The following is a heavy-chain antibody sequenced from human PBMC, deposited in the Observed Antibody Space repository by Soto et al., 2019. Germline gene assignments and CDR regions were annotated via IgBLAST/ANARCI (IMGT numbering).Heavy chain of an antibody. CDR3: ARVGFHDILTGATNDAFDI. D-gene: IGHD3-9*01. Sequence: ETLSLTCTVSGGSISSYYWSWIRQPPGKGLEWIGYIYYSGSTNYNPSLKSRVTISVDTSKNQFSLKLSSVTAADTAVYYCARVGFHDILTGATNDAFDIWGQGTMVTVSS. CDR1: GGSISSYY. CDR2: IYYSGST. J-gene: IGHJ3*02. V-gene: IGHV4-59*01.